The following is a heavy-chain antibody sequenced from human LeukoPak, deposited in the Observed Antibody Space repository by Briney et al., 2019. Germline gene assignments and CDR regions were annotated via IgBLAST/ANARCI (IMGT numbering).Heavy chain of an antibody. Sequence: GGSLRLSCAASGFTVSSNYMSWVRQAPGKGLEWVSVIYSGGSTYYADSVKGRFTISRDNSKNTLYLQMNSLRAEDTAVYYCARVKYDYVWGSYLPNWFDPWGQGTLVTVSS. CDR1: GFTVSSNY. V-gene: IGHV3-66*01. J-gene: IGHJ5*02. D-gene: IGHD3-16*02. CDR2: IYSGGST. CDR3: ARVKYDYVWGSYLPNWFDP.